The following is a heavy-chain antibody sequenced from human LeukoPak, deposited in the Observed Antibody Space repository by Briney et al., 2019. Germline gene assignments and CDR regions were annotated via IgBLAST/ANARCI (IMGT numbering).Heavy chain of an antibody. D-gene: IGHD3-22*01. CDR1: GLTLDDYG. V-gene: IGHV3-20*04. CDR2: INWNGGSI. J-gene: IGHJ4*02. Sequence: GGSLRLSCAASGLTLDDYGMTWVRQAPGKGLEWVSDINWNGGSIGYADSVKGRFTVSRDNAKNSLYLQMNSLRAEDTALYYCAREKYDSSGYYTDNYYFDYWGQGTLVTVSS. CDR3: AREKYDSSGYYTDNYYFDY.